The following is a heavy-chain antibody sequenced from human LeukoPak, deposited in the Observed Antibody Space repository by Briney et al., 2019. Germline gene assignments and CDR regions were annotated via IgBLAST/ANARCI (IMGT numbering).Heavy chain of an antibody. CDR1: GYTFTGYY. J-gene: IGHJ5*02. CDR3: ARPLDYGDYL. Sequence: ASVTVSCKASGYTFTGYYMHWVRQAPGQGLEWMGWINPNSGGTNYAQKFQGRVTMTRDTSISTAYMELGRLRSDDTAVYYCARPLDYGDYLWGQGTLVTVSS. D-gene: IGHD4-17*01. CDR2: INPNSGGT. V-gene: IGHV1-2*02.